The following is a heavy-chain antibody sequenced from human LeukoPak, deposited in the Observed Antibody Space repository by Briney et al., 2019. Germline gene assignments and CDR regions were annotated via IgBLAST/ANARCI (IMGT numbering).Heavy chain of an antibody. V-gene: IGHV3-7*01. Sequence: GGSLRLSCAASGFTFSSYLMSWVRQAPGKGLEWVANIKQDGSEKYYVDSVKGRFTISRDNAKNSLYLQMNSLRAEDTAVYYCARGLLAAAATDYWGQGTLVTVSS. CDR2: IKQDGSEK. D-gene: IGHD6-13*01. CDR3: ARGLLAAAATDY. CDR1: GFTFSSYL. J-gene: IGHJ4*02.